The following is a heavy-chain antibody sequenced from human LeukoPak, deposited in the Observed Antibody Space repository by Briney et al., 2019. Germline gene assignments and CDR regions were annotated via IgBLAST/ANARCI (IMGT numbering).Heavy chain of an antibody. D-gene: IGHD6-13*01. V-gene: IGHV3-23*01. Sequence: HPGGSLRLSCAASGFTFSIYAVSWVRQAPGKGLEWVSGISGSGGSTYYADSVEGRVTISRDNSEITLYMQKNSESAKDTRLYFFAQDPREYSSYCGQGTLVTVSS. J-gene: IGHJ4*02. CDR3: AQDPREYSSY. CDR2: ISGSGGST. CDR1: GFTFSIYA.